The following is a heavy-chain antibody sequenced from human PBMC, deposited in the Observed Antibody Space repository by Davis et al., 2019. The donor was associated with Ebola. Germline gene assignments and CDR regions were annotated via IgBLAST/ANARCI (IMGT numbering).Heavy chain of an antibody. CDR1: GYMFTNYG. Sequence: ASVKVSCKASGYMFTNYGISWVRQAPGQGLEWMGWISGYNGNTDYAQTVQGRVSMTTDTSTSTAYMELRSLRSDDTAVYYCASTVKVAFDYWGQGTLVTVSS. CDR2: ISGYNGNT. J-gene: IGHJ4*02. V-gene: IGHV1-18*04. CDR3: ASTVKVAFDY.